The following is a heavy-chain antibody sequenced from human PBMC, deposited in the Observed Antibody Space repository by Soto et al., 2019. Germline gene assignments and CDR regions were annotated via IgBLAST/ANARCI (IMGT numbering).Heavy chain of an antibody. V-gene: IGHV3-30*18. CDR3: AKVANLDV. J-gene: IGHJ6*02. CDR1: GFTFSSYG. CDR2: ISYDGSNK. Sequence: GGSLRLSCAASGFTFSSYGMHWVRQAPGKGLEWVAVISYDGSNKYYADSVKGRFTISRDNSKNTLYLQMNILRAEDTAVYYCAKVANLDVWGQGTAVTVSS.